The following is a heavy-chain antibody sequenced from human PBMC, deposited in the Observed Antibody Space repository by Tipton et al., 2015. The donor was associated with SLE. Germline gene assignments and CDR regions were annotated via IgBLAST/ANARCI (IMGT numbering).Heavy chain of an antibody. CDR3: ARDDAAMDV. CDR2: ISYDGSNK. CDR1: GFTFSSYA. V-gene: IGHV3-30*04. J-gene: IGHJ6*04. Sequence: SLRLSCAASGFTFSSYAMHWVRQAPGKGLEWVAVISYDGSNKYYADSVKGRFTISRDNSKNTLYLQMNSLRAEDTAVYYCARDDAAMDVWGKGTTVTVSS.